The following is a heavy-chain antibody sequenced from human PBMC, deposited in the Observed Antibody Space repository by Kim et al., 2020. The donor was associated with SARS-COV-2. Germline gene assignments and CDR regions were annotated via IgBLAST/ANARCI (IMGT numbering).Heavy chain of an antibody. CDR1: GGSFSGYH. Sequence: SETLSLTCAVYGGSFSGYHWSWIRQPPGKGLEWIGEIKHSGSTNYNPSLKSRVTMSVDTSKSQFSLKLRSVTAADTAVYYWARGRAGVVPSPILGIGPHYDYYAMDVWGQGTTVTVSS. CDR2: IKHSGST. J-gene: IGHJ6*02. D-gene: IGHD2-2*02. CDR3: ARGRAGVVPSPILGIGPHYDYYAMDV. V-gene: IGHV4-34*01.